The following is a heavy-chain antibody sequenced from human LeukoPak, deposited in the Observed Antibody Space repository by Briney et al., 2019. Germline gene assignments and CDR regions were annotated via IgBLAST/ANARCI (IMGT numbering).Heavy chain of an antibody. CDR2: INSDGSST. D-gene: IGHD1-26*01. Sequence: GGSLRLSCAASGFTFSSYWMHWLRQAPGKGLVWVSRINSDGSSTSYADSVKGRFTISRDNAKNTLYLQMNSLRAEDTAVYYCARWQGDDAFDIWGQGTMVTVSS. J-gene: IGHJ3*02. CDR1: GFTFSSYW. V-gene: IGHV3-74*01. CDR3: ARWQGDDAFDI.